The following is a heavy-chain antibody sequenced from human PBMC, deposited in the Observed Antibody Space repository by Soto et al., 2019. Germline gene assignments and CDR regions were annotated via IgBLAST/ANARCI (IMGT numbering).Heavy chain of an antibody. CDR2: ISNRGDT. CDR1: GFIVSNTY. V-gene: IGHV3-66*01. Sequence: GSLRLSCTASGFIVSNTYVNWVRQAPGKGLEWVSVISNRGDTHYADSVRGRFSLSRDISDNTLHLQMNNLRVEDTAVYYCAREPRYCRGGSCSITGDAYDIWGQGTMVTVSS. D-gene: IGHD2-15*01. CDR3: AREPRYCRGGSCSITGDAYDI. J-gene: IGHJ3*02.